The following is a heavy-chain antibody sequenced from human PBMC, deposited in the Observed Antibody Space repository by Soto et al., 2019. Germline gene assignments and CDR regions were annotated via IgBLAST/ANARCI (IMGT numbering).Heavy chain of an antibody. CDR1: GYTFTSYG. CDR2: ISAYNGNT. V-gene: IGHV1-18*01. Sequence: QVQLVQSGAEVKKPGASVKVSCKASGYTFTSYGISWVRQAPGQGLEWMGWISAYNGNTNYAQKLQGGVTVTTDTSTSTAYMELRSLRSDDTAVYYCARDPLTNHMTTVTTLDYWGQGTLVTVSS. CDR3: ARDPLTNHMTTVTTLDY. J-gene: IGHJ4*02. D-gene: IGHD4-17*01.